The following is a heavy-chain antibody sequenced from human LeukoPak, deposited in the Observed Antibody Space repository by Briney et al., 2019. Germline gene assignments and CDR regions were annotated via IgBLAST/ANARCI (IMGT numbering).Heavy chain of an antibody. CDR2: IYYSGTA. V-gene: IGHV4-39*01. CDR1: GTSISSSAYY. CDR3: ARQASDYYYYYMDV. J-gene: IGHJ6*03. Sequence: SETLSLTCTVSGTSISSSAYYWGWIRQVPGKGLEWIGSIYYSGTAYYNPSLESRVAISEDTSRSRFSLMLTSVTAADTAVYYCARQASDYYYYYMDVWGQGTTVIVPS.